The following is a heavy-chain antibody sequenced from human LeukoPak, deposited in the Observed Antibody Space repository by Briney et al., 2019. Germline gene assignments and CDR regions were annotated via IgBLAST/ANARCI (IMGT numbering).Heavy chain of an antibody. CDR2: IYRGGDST. Sequence: GGSLRVSCAASGFTVSSNYMSWVRQALGKGLEWVSVIYRGGDSTYYADSVKGRFTLSRDNSKNTLYLQMNSLRGEDTAVYYCVRAVAAAGTFDYWGQGTLVTVSS. CDR1: GFTVSSNY. J-gene: IGHJ4*02. CDR3: VRAVAAAGTFDY. D-gene: IGHD6-13*01. V-gene: IGHV3-66*01.